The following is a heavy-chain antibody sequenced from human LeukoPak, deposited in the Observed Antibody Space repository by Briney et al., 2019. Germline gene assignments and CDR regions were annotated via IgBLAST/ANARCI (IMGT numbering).Heavy chain of an antibody. CDR3: ARGGVKRSYDSSGYYSFDY. J-gene: IGHJ4*02. V-gene: IGHV1-8*03. Sequence: ASVKVSCKASGYTFTSYDINWVRQATGQGLEWMGWMNPNSGNTGYAQKFQGRVTITRNTSISTAYMQLSSLRSEDKTVYYCARGGVKRSYDSSGYYSFDYWGQGTLVTVSS. CDR1: GYTFTSYD. CDR2: MNPNSGNT. D-gene: IGHD3-22*01.